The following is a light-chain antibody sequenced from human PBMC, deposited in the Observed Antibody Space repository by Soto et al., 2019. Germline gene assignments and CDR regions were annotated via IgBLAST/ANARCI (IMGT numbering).Light chain of an antibody. Sequence: QSALTQPASVSGSPGQSITISCTVTSSDVGSYNLVSWYQPHPGKAPKLMIYEGSKRPSGVSNRFSGSKSGNTASLTISGLQAEDETDDYCCSYAYSSTFWVFGGGTKLTVL. CDR2: EGS. V-gene: IGLV2-23*03. CDR3: CSYAYSSTFWV. CDR1: SSDVGSYNL. J-gene: IGLJ3*02.